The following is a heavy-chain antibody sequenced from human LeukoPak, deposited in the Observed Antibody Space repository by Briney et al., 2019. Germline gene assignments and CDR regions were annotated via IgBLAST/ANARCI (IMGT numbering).Heavy chain of an antibody. CDR1: GFTFASSV. CDR2: IRSKAYGGTT. CDR3: TTHGDHLYYFDY. Sequence: GGSLRLSCAASGFTFASSVVTWVRQAPGKGLEWVGFIRSKAYGGTTEYAASVKGRFTISRDDSKSIAYLQMNSLKTEDTAVYYCTTHGDHLYYFDYWGQGTLVTVSS. D-gene: IGHD4-17*01. J-gene: IGHJ4*02. V-gene: IGHV3-49*04.